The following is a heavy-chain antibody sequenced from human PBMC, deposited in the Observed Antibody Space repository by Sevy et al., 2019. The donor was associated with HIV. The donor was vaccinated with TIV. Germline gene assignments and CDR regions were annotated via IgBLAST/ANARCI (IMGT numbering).Heavy chain of an antibody. J-gene: IGHJ4*02. CDR1: GLTFRTSG. V-gene: IGHV3-30*18. CDR3: AKDYSAGITMVRGAYRARGDYFDY. D-gene: IGHD3-10*01. CDR2: ISYDEAHK. Sequence: GGSLRLSCVTSGLTFRTSGMHWVRQSPGKGLEWVAVISYDEAHKNYADTKKGRFSIYKKNSKNTLYLQMSSLGTEDTAVYYCAKDYSAGITMVRGAYRARGDYFDYWGQGTQVTVSP.